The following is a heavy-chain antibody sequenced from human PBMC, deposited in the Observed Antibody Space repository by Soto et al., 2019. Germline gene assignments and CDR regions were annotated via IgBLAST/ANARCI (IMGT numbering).Heavy chain of an antibody. CDR1: GGSISSYY. D-gene: IGHD3-10*01. CDR2: IYYSGST. V-gene: IGHV4-59*01. J-gene: IGHJ5*02. CDR3: ARGGLPDGSGSYYYNWFDP. Sequence: SETLSLTCTVSGGSISSYYWSWIRQPPGKGLEWIGYIYYSGSTNYNPSLKSRVTISVDTSKNQFSLKLSSVTAADTAVYYCARGGLPDGSGSYYYNWFDPWGQGTLVTVSS.